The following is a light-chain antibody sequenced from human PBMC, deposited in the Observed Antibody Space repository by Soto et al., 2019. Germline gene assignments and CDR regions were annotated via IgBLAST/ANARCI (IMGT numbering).Light chain of an antibody. CDR2: AAS. Sequence: DIQMTQSPSFVSASVGDRVTITCRASKGISSWLAWYQHNPGRAPKLLIHAASSLESGVPSRFRGRGSGTDFPLTISSLQPADVATYYCQQTTSCPLTFVGGTKVEIK. J-gene: IGKJ4*01. V-gene: IGKV1-12*01. CDR3: QQTTSCPLT. CDR1: KGISSW.